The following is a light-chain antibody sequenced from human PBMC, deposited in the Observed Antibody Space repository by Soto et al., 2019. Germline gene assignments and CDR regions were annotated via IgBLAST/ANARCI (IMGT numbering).Light chain of an antibody. CDR3: RQRSKCSPP. Sequence: IVLTQSPATLSLSPGERATLSCRASQSVSSYLAWYQQKPGQAPRLLIYDASNRATGIPARFSGSGSGTDFTLTISSLEPEDFAVYYCRQRSKCSPPSGQGTKVDMK. V-gene: IGKV3-11*01. CDR1: QSVSSY. CDR2: DAS. J-gene: IGKJ1*01.